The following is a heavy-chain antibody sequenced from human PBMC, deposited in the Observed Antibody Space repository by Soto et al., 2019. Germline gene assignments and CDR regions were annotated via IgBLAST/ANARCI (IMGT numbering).Heavy chain of an antibody. V-gene: IGHV4-30-2*01. J-gene: IGHJ5*01. CDR2: IYHSGST. Sequence: PSETLSLTCAVSGGSISSGCYSRSWIRQPPGKGLEWIGYIYHSGSTYYNPSLKTRVTISVDRSKNQFYLKLSSLTDADATVYSCARAGSSSYGGRDWFDYWGQGNLV. D-gene: IGHD6-6*01. CDR1: GGSISSGCYS. CDR3: ARAGSSSYGGRDWFDY.